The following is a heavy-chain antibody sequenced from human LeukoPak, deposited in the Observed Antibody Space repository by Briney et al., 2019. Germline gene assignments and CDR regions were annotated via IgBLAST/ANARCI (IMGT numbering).Heavy chain of an antibody. D-gene: IGHD2-15*01. CDR3: ARDRGPCCSGGSCYFTDAFDI. Sequence: ASVKVSCKASGGTFSSYAISWVRQAPGQGLEWMGGIIPIFGTANYAQKFQGRVTITADESTSTAYMELSSLRSEDTAVYYCARDRGPCCSGGSCYFTDAFDIWGQGTMVTVSS. J-gene: IGHJ3*02. CDR1: GGTFSSYA. CDR2: IIPIFGTA. V-gene: IGHV1-69*13.